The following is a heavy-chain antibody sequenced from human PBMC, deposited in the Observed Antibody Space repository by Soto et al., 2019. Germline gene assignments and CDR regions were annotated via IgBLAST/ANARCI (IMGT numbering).Heavy chain of an antibody. J-gene: IGHJ5*02. CDR2: ISAYNGNT. Sequence: ASVKVSCKASGYTFTSYGISWVRQAPGQGLEWMGWISAYNGNTNYAQKLQGRVTMTTDTSTSTAYMELRSLRSDDTTVYYCARDKRVENWFDPWGQGTLVTVSS. CDR3: ARDKRVENWFDP. V-gene: IGHV1-18*01. CDR1: GYTFTSYG.